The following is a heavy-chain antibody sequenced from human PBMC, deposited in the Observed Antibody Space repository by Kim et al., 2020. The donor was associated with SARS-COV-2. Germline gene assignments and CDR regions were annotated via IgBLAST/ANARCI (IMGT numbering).Heavy chain of an antibody. Sequence: PSPNSRVTISVDTSKNPFSLKLSSVTAADTAVYYCARHQLWFGELCWFDPWGQGTLVTVSS. V-gene: IGHV4-39*01. D-gene: IGHD3-10*01. CDR3: ARHQLWFGELCWFDP. J-gene: IGHJ5*02.